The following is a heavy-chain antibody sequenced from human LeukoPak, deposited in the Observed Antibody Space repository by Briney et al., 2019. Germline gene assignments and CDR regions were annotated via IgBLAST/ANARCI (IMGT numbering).Heavy chain of an antibody. J-gene: IGHJ4*02. D-gene: IGHD3-22*01. Sequence: PSGTLSLTCVVSGDSISSVNSWSWVRQAPGKGLEWIGEVYHSGHTNYNPSLSSRVSISPDKSKNQFPLKLTSVTAADTAVYYCARPTYDSRGYYSFDYWGQGILVTVSS. CDR1: GDSISSVNS. CDR3: ARPTYDSRGYYSFDY. V-gene: IGHV4-4*02. CDR2: VYHSGHT.